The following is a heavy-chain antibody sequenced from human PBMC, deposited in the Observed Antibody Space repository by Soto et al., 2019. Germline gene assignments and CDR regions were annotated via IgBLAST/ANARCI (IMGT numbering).Heavy chain of an antibody. V-gene: IGHV3-30*18. J-gene: IGHJ6*02. Sequence: QVQLVESGGGVVQPGRSLRHSCAASGFTFSSYGMHWVHHAPGKGLERVAVISYDGSNKYYADSVNGRFTISRDNSKNTLYVQMNSLRAEDTVVYYCAKGWYYDSSGYYNYYYGMDVWGQGTTVNVSS. CDR3: AKGWYYDSSGYYNYYYGMDV. D-gene: IGHD3-22*01. CDR2: ISYDGSNK. CDR1: GFTFSSYG.